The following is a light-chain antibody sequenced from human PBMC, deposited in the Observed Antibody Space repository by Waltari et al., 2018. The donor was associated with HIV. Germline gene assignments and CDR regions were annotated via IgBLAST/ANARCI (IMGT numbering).Light chain of an antibody. Sequence: SYVLTQPPSVSEAPGKTARSTCGGDNIGSKSVHWYRLEPGQAPVLVIFNNFDRPSGIPERISGSNSGNTATLTISGVEAGDEAVYYCHVWDSSRDLVLFGGGTKLTVL. CDR3: HVWDSSRDLVL. CDR1: NIGSKS. V-gene: IGLV3-21*04. CDR2: NNF. J-gene: IGLJ2*01.